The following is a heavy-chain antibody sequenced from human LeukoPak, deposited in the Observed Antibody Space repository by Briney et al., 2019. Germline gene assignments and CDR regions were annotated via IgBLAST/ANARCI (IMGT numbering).Heavy chain of an antibody. D-gene: IGHD6-19*01. CDR2: IWYDGSNK. CDR3: ARASNMAGIVDY. Sequence: GGSLRLSCAASGFTFSSYGMHWVRQAPGKGLVWVAVIWYDGSNKYYADSVKGRFTISRDNSKNTLYLQMNSLRAEDTAVYYCARASNMAGIVDYWGQGTLVTVSS. J-gene: IGHJ4*02. CDR1: GFTFSSYG. V-gene: IGHV3-33*01.